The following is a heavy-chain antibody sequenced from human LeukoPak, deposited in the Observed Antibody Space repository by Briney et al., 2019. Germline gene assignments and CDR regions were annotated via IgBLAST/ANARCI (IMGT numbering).Heavy chain of an antibody. J-gene: IGHJ4*02. CDR1: GFTFSSYA. CDR3: ALIVVVVAATSLDY. D-gene: IGHD2-15*01. CDR2: ISGSGGST. V-gene: IGHV3-23*01. Sequence: GGSLRLSCAASGFTFSSYAMSWVRQAPGKGLEWVSAISGSGGSTYYADSVKGRFTISRDNSKNTLYLQMNSLRAEDTAVYYCALIVVVVAATSLDYWGQGTLVTVSS.